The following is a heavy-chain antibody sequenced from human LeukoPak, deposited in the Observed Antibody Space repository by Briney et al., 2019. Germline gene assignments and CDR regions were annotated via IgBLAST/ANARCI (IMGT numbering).Heavy chain of an antibody. CDR3: ARSAGGVPYCGGNCYSPPSHYYYMDV. J-gene: IGHJ6*03. Sequence: SVKVSCKASGYTFTSYDINWVRQAPGQGLEWMGGIISMFATATYAQKFQGRVTITADEFTTTAYMELSSLRSEDTAVYYCARSAGGVPYCGGNCYSPPSHYYYMDVWGRGTTVTVSS. D-gene: IGHD2-21*01. CDR1: GYTFTSYD. V-gene: IGHV1-69*13. CDR2: IISMFATA.